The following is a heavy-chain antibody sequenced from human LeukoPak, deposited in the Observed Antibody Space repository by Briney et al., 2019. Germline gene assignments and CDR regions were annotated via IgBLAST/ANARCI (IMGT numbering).Heavy chain of an antibody. CDR2: INSDGSSV. V-gene: IGHV3-74*01. Sequence: PGGSLRLSCAAPGFTFSIYWMHWVRQAPGKGLVWVSRINSDGSSVTYADSVKGRFTISRDNAKNTVYLQMNSLRAEDTAVYYCARDNSYGIDYWGQGTLVTVSS. CDR1: GFTFSIYW. J-gene: IGHJ4*02. D-gene: IGHD5-18*01. CDR3: ARDNSYGIDY.